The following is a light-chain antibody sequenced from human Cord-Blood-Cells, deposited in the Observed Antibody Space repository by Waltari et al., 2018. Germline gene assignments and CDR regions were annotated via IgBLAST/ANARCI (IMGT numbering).Light chain of an antibody. CDR3: QQSYSTLAYS. Sequence: DIQMTQSPSSPSASVGDRVTITCRASQSISSYLNWYQQTPGKAPKLLIYAASSLQSGVPSRFSVSGSGTDFTLNISSLQPEDFATYYCQQSYSTLAYSFGQGTKLEIK. J-gene: IGKJ2*03. CDR1: QSISSY. V-gene: IGKV1-39*01. CDR2: AAS.